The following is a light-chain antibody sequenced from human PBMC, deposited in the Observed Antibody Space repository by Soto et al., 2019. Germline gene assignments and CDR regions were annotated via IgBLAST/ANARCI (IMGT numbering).Light chain of an antibody. CDR3: RSYTCTNTKL. J-gene: IGLJ2*01. CDR2: DVT. Sequence: QSALTQPASVSGSPGQSIAISCTGSSSDVGGYDYVSWYQQHPGKAPKLMIYDVTKRPSGVSNRFSGSKSGNTASLTISWLQAEDEADYYCRSYTCTNTKLFGGGTKVTVL. V-gene: IGLV2-14*03. CDR1: SSDVGGYDY.